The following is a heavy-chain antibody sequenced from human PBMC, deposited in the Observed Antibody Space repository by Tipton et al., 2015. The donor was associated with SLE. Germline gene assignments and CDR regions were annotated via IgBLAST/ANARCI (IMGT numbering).Heavy chain of an antibody. CDR1: GGSFSGYY. V-gene: IGHV4-34*01. Sequence: LRLSCAVYGGSFSGYYWSWIRQPPGKGLEWIGEINHSGSTNYNPSLKSRVTISVDTSKNQFPLKLSSVTAADTAVYYCASRKGVVSKGYFDLWGRGTLVTVSS. CDR2: INHSGST. D-gene: IGHD3-3*01. J-gene: IGHJ2*01. CDR3: ASRKGVVSKGYFDL.